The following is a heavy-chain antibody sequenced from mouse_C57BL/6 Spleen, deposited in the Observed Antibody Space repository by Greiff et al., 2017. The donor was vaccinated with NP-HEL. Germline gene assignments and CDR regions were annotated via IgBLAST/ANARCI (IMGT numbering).Heavy chain of an antibody. Sequence: QVQLQQSGAELVRPGTSVKVSCKASGYAFTNYLIEWVKQRPGQGLEWIGVINPGSGGPNYNEKFKGKATLTADKSSSTAYMQLSSLTSEDSAVYFCARSGSSYEDYWGQGTTLTVSS. V-gene: IGHV1-54*01. D-gene: IGHD1-1*01. CDR1: GYAFTNYL. CDR2: INPGSGGP. CDR3: ARSGSSYEDY. J-gene: IGHJ2*01.